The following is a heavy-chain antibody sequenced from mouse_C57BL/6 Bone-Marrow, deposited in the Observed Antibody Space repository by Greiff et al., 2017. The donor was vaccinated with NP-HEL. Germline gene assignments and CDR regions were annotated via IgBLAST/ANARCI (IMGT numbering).Heavy chain of an antibody. CDR1: GYTFTSYW. Sequence: QVQLQQSGAELVRPGTSVKLSCKASGYTFTSYWMHWVKQRPGQGLEWIGVIDPSDSYTNYNQKFKGKATLTVDTSSSTAYMQLISLTSEDSAVYYCARRRQLRLWFAYWGQGTRVTVSA. D-gene: IGHD3-2*02. J-gene: IGHJ3*01. CDR3: ARRRQLRLWFAY. V-gene: IGHV1-59*01. CDR2: IDPSDSYT.